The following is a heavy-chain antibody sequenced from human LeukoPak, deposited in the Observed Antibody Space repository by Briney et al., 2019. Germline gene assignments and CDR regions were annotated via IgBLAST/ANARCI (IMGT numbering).Heavy chain of an antibody. CDR3: ARGSGSYYYYYGMDV. CDR1: GFTFSSYE. D-gene: IGHD3-10*01. Sequence: GGSLRLSCAASGFTFSSYEMNWVRQAPGKGLEWVSYISPSGDTVYYADSVKGRCTISRDNARNSLYLQINSLRAEDTAVYYCARGSGSYYYYYGMDVWGQGTTVTVSS. J-gene: IGHJ6*02. CDR2: ISPSGDTV. V-gene: IGHV3-48*03.